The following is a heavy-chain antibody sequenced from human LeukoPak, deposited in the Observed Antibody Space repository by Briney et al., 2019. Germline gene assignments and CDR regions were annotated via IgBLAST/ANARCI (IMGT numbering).Heavy chain of an antibody. CDR3: ARDLGQYYYGSGSYYQYNWFDP. CDR2: IIPIFGTA. J-gene: IGHJ5*02. D-gene: IGHD3-10*01. V-gene: IGHV1-69*13. CDR1: GYTFTSYA. Sequence: ASVKVSCKSAGYTFTSYAMNWVRQAPGQGLEWMGGIIPIFGTANYAQKFQGRVTITADESTSTAYMELRSLRSDDTAVYYCARDLGQYYYGSGSYYQYNWFDPWGQGTLVTVSS.